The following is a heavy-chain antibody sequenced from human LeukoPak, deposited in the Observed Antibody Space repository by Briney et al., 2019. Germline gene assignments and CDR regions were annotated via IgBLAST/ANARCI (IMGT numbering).Heavy chain of an antibody. J-gene: IGHJ4*02. Sequence: GASVKVSCKASGYTFTSNAMNWVRQAPGQGLELMGWINTNTGNPTYARGFTGRFVFSLDTSVSTAYLQISSLKAEDTAVYYCARDNAGNIDYWGQGTLVTVSS. CDR3: ARDNAGNIDY. CDR1: GYTFTSNA. D-gene: IGHD2/OR15-2a*01. CDR2: INTNTGNP. V-gene: IGHV7-4-1*02.